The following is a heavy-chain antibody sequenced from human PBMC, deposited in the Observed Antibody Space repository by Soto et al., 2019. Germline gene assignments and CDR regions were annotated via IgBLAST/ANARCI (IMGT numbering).Heavy chain of an antibody. CDR2: IFHTGGT. CDR1: SDSIAGENW. Sequence: QVQLQESGPGLVKPSETLSLTCTVSSDSIAGENWWSWVRQPPGMGLEWIGEIFHTGGTNYNPSLKGRVTMAVGKSKNQFSLKLISATAADTAVYYCARVFLSGSGWMYYFDFWGQGTLVSVSS. D-gene: IGHD6-25*01. CDR3: ARVFLSGSGWMYYFDF. V-gene: IGHV4-4*02. J-gene: IGHJ4*02.